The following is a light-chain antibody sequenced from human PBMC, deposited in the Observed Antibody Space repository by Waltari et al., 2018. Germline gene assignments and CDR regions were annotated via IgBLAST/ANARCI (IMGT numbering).Light chain of an antibody. V-gene: IGLV1-47*01. CDR2: RNN. CDR1: SSNIGSNY. J-gene: IGLJ2*01. Sequence: QSVLTQPPSASGTPGQRVTISCSGSSSNIGSNYVYWYQQLPGTAPKLLIYRNNQPPPGVPYRFSGSKSGTAASRAISGLRSEDEADYYCAAWDDSLSGVVFGGGTKLTVL. CDR3: AAWDDSLSGVV.